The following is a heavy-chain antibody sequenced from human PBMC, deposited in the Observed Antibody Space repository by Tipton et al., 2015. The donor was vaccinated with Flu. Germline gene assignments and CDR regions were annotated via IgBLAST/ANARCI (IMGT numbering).Heavy chain of an antibody. CDR3: ARAMVRGVTNAPGY. Sequence: TLSLTCAVYGGSFSGYYWSWIRQPPGKGLEWIGEINHSGSTNYNPSLKSRVTISVDTSKNQFSLKLSSVTAADTAVYYCARAMVRGVTNAPGYWGQGTLVTVS. CDR2: INHSGST. D-gene: IGHD3-10*01. V-gene: IGHV4-34*01. CDR1: GGSFSGYY. J-gene: IGHJ4*02.